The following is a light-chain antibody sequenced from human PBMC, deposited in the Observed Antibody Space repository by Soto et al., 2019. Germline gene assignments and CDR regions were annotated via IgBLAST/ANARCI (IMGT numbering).Light chain of an antibody. CDR1: SSNIGAGSD. V-gene: IGLV1-40*01. J-gene: IGLJ3*02. CDR3: QSYDSILTGSV. Sequence: SVLTQPPSVSGAPGQRVTISCTGSSSNIGAGSDVHWYQQLPGTAPKLLIYSNTNRPSGVPDRFSGSKSGTSASLAIAGLQAGDEADYYCQSYDSILTGSVFGGGTKVTVL. CDR2: SNT.